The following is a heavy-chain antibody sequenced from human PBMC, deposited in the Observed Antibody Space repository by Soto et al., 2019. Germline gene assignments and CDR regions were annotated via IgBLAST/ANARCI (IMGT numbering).Heavy chain of an antibody. CDR1: GFTFSSYG. Sequence: QVQLVESGGGVVQPGRSLRLSCAASGFTFSSYGMHWVRQAPGKGLEWVAVIWYDGSNKYYADSVKGRFTISRDNSKNTLYLQMNSLRAEDTAVYYCARDHDSKTIAVAGKSSAAFDLWGRGTLVTVSS. D-gene: IGHD6-19*01. CDR3: ARDHDSKTIAVAGKSSAAFDL. V-gene: IGHV3-33*01. CDR2: IWYDGSNK. J-gene: IGHJ2*01.